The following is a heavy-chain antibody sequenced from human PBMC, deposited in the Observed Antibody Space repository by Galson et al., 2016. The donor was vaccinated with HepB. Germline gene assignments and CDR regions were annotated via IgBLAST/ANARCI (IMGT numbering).Heavy chain of an antibody. CDR1: GFTLRNYA. CDR3: ANGSDRTRTKEGFDF. D-gene: IGHD1-1*01. J-gene: IGHJ4*02. Sequence: SLRLSCAVSGFTLRNYAMTWVRQVPGKGLEWVSGITGSGTTTYYADSVKGRFTVSRDNAKETVYLQMSSLRGEDTAVYYCANGSDRTRTKEGFDFWGQGALVTVSS. V-gene: IGHV3-23*01. CDR2: ITGSGTTT.